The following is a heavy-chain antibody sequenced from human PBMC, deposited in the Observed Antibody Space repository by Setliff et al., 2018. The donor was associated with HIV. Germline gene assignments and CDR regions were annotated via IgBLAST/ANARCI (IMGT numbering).Heavy chain of an antibody. CDR1: GGSISSSSYY. V-gene: IGHV4-39*01. D-gene: IGHD2-21*01. CDR2: IYYSGST. J-gene: IGHJ3*01. Sequence: ETLSLTCTVSGGSISSSSYYWGWIRQPPGKGLEWLGTIYYSGSTYYNPSLKSRVTLSVDTSKNQSSLKLSSVTAADTAVYYCARHDSRGPRSAFDLWGRGTMVTVSS. CDR3: ARHDSRGPRSAFDL.